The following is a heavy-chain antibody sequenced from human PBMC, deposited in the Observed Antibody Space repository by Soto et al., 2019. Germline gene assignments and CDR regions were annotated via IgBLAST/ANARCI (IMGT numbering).Heavy chain of an antibody. Sequence: EMQLVQSGAEVNKPGESLKIYCKGSGYNFANYWIVWVRQMPGEGLEWMGITHPGNSETRYNPSFQGQVTISADKSIGSAYLQWSSLKATDTAMYYCARKYSSGWSVGMDVWGQGTTVTVSS. J-gene: IGHJ6*02. V-gene: IGHV5-51*01. CDR1: GYNFANYW. CDR3: ARKYSSGWSVGMDV. D-gene: IGHD6-19*01. CDR2: THPGNSET.